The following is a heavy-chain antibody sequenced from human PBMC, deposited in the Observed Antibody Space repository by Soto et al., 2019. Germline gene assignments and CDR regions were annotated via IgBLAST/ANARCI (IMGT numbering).Heavy chain of an antibody. CDR2: IYHSGST. Sequence: PAETLSLTCAVSDGSISSGGYSWSWIRQPPGKGLEWIGYIYHSGSTYYNPSLKSRVTISVDRSKKQFSLKLSSVTAADTAGYYCARVVGFWSGNLQPSAFAVWGQGIIVT. CDR1: DGSISSGGYS. CDR3: ARVVGFWSGNLQPSAFAV. J-gene: IGHJ3*01. D-gene: IGHD3-3*01. V-gene: IGHV4-30-2*01.